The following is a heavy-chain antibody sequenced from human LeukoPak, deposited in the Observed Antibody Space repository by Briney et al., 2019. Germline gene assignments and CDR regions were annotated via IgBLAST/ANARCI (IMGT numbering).Heavy chain of an antibody. D-gene: IGHD2-2*01. CDR2: IIPIFGTA. CDR3: ARDCSSTSCYDQYYYYGMDV. CDR1: VGTFTSYA. V-gene: IGHV1-69*13. J-gene: IGHJ6*02. Sequence: GASVKVSFKASVGTFTSYAISWVRQAPGQGLEWMGGIIPIFGTANYAQKFQGRVTITADESTSTDYMELSSLRSEDTALYYCARDCSSTSCYDQYYYYGMDVWGQGTTVTVSS.